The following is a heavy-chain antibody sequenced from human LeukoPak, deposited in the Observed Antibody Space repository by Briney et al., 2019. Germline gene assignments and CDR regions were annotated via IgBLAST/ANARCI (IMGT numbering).Heavy chain of an antibody. D-gene: IGHD5-12*01. Sequence: GASVKVSCKASGGTFSSYAISWVRQAPGQGLEWMGGIIPIFGTANYAQKFQGRVTITADESTSTAYMELSSLRSEGTAVYYCARSPYSGYDFDYWGQGTLVTVSS. CDR2: IIPIFGTA. J-gene: IGHJ4*02. V-gene: IGHV1-69*13. CDR3: ARSPYSGYDFDY. CDR1: GGTFSSYA.